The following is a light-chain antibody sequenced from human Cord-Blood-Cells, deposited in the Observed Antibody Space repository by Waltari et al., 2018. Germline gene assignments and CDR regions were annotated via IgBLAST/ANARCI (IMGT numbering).Light chain of an antibody. CDR1: SSDVGGYNY. J-gene: IGLJ3*02. V-gene: IGLV2-23*01. CDR2: EGS. CDR3: CSYAGSSTV. Sequence: QSALTQPPSASGSPGQSVTISCPGTSSDVGGYNYVSWYQQHPGKAPKLMIYEGSKRPSGVSNRFSGSKSGNTASLTISGLQAEDEADYYCCSYAGSSTVFGGGTKLTVL.